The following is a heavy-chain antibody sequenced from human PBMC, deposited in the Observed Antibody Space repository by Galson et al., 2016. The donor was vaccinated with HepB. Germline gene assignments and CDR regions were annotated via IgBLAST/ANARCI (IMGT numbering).Heavy chain of an antibody. Sequence: SLRLSCAVSGSTVTNVWMSWVRQAPGKGLEWVARIRSKRDAETTDYVAAVRGRFTIPRDDSEKKVYLQMNSLKSEDTAVYHCATGGPLGSYFDNWGQGTLVTVSS. CDR2: IRSKRDAETT. V-gene: IGHV3-15*05. CDR3: ATGGPLGSYFDN. J-gene: IGHJ4*02. CDR1: GSTVTNVW. D-gene: IGHD1-26*01.